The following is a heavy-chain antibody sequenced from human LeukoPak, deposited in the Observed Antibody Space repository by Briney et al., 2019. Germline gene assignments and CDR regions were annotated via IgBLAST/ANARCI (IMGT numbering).Heavy chain of an antibody. CDR1: GYSFTNYW. D-gene: IGHD6-19*01. CDR3: ARRGSGWYVDY. J-gene: IGHJ4*02. Sequence: GESLKISCTGSGYSFTNYWIGWVRQMPGKGLEWMGIIYPGDFDTRYSPSFQGQVSISVDKSINTAYLQRSSLKASDTAMYSCARRGSGWYVDYWGQGTLVTVSS. CDR2: IYPGDFDT. V-gene: IGHV5-51*01.